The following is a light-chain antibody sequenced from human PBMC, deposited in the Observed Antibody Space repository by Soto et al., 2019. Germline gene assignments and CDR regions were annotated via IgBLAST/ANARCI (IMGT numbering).Light chain of an antibody. V-gene: IGLV2-23*01. CDR3: CSYLGSSTV. CDR1: SGDVGNYNL. Sequence: QSALTQPASVSGSPGQSITISCTGVSGDVGNYNLVSWYQQHPAKAPKLIIYEEDKRPSGVSNRFSGSKSGDTASLTISGLQSEDEAAYYCCSYLGSSTVFGGGTQLTVL. J-gene: IGLJ7*01. CDR2: EED.